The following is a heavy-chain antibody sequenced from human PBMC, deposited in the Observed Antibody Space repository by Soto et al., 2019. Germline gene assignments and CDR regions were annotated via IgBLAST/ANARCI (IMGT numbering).Heavy chain of an antibody. D-gene: IGHD5-18*01. CDR3: ARDVGIHDAFDI. CDR1: TYSFNDYY. V-gene: IGHV4-59*13. Sequence: QVRLHESGPGLVKPSETLSLTCTVSTYSFNDYYWSWIRQPPGKGLEWIGSIYHTGNTNYNPSLESRLSISVDSSKIQSSLSLSSVTAADTAVYYCARDVGIHDAFDIWGQGTLVTFSS. CDR2: IYHTGNT. J-gene: IGHJ3*02.